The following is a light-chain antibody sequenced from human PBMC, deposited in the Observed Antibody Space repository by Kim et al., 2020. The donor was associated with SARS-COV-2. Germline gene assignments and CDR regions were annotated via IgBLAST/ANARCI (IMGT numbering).Light chain of an antibody. CDR1: SSNLGAGYD. Sequence: QAVLTQPPSVSVAPVQTVTIYCTGTSSNLGAGYDVHWYRHLPGTAPELLIYRNTNRPPGVPDRFSGSKSATSASLAIIGLQAEDEADYYCQSYDNSLSPSEVFGGGTQLTVL. V-gene: IGLV1-40*01. CDR3: QSYDNSLSPSEV. CDR2: RNT. J-gene: IGLJ2*01.